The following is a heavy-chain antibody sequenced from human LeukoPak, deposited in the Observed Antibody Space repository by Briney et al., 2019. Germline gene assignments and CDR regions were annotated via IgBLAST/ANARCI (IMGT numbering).Heavy chain of an antibody. CDR1: GYTFRNYG. J-gene: IGHJ4*02. D-gene: IGHD5-12*01. Sequence: ASEKVSCKASGYTFRNYGITWVRQAPGQGLEWMGWISAYNGDTHYAQNLQGRVTMTTDTSTSTACMELRSLRSDDTAVYYCARDPTNTSGYYAYFDYWGQGTLVTVST. CDR3: ARDPTNTSGYYAYFDY. V-gene: IGHV1-18*01. CDR2: ISAYNGDT.